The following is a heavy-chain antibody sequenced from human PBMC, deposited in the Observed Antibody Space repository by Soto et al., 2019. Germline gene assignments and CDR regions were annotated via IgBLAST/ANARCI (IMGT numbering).Heavy chain of an antibody. V-gene: IGHV4-59*01. D-gene: IGHD6-19*01. CDR3: ASDRSSGWDQGYGMDV. CDR2: IYYSGST. J-gene: IGHJ6*02. CDR1: GGSISTYY. Sequence: QVQLHESGPGLVKPSETLSLTCTVSGGSISTYYWSWIRQPPGKGLEWIGYIYYSGSTSYNPSLKSRVTISVDTSKNQFSLKLRSVTAADKAVDYCASDRSSGWDQGYGMDVWGQGTTVTVSS.